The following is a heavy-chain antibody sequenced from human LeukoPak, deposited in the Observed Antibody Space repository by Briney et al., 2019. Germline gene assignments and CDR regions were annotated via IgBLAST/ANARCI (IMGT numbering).Heavy chain of an antibody. CDR3: ARFSGRN. CDR1: GFTVSSSY. D-gene: IGHD2-15*01. Sequence: GGSLRLSCAASGFTVSSSYMSWVRQAPGKGLEWVANIKQDGSAKYYVDSVKGRFTISRDNAKNSLYLQMGSLRAEDTAVYYCARFSGRNWGQGTLVTVSS. V-gene: IGHV3-7*01. CDR2: IKQDGSAK. J-gene: IGHJ4*02.